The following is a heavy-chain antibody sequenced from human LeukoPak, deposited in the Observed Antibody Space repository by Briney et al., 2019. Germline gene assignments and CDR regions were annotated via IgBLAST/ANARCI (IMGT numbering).Heavy chain of an antibody. V-gene: IGHV1-2*02. D-gene: IGHD6-13*01. CDR1: GYTFTVYY. CDR3: ARTFSADGDY. CDR2: INPNSGGT. J-gene: IGHJ4*02. Sequence: ASVTVSFTASGYTFTVYYMHWVRQAPGQGLEWMGWINPNSGGTNYAQKFQGRVTMTRDTSISTAYMELSRLRSDDTAVYYCARTFSADGDYWGQGTLVTVSS.